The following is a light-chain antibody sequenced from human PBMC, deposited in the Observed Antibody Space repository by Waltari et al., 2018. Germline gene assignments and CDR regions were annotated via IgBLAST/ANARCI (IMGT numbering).Light chain of an antibody. CDR2: DND. CDR3: VAWDHSLSAVL. Sequence: SVSAAPGQKVTISCSGSRSNIGNNYVSWYQQLPGTAPKLLIYDNDKRYSGIPDRFSGSKSSTSATLGITGLQTGDEADYYCVAWDHSLSAVLFGGGTKLTVL. J-gene: IGLJ2*01. V-gene: IGLV1-51*01. CDR1: RSNIGNNY.